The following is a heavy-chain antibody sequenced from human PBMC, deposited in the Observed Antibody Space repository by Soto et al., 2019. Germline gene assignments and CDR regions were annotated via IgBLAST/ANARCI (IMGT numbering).Heavy chain of an antibody. CDR2: ISYDGSNK. CDR1: GFTFSSYA. V-gene: IGHV3-30-3*01. Sequence: QVQLVESGGGVVQPGRSLRLSCAASGFTFSSYAMHWVRQAPGKGLEWVAVISYDGSNKYYADSVKGRFTISRDNSKNTLDPQLNSLRAEDTAVYYCARDKRDLRFLEWSYYFDYWGQGTLVTVSS. D-gene: IGHD3-3*01. CDR3: ARDKRDLRFLEWSYYFDY. J-gene: IGHJ4*02.